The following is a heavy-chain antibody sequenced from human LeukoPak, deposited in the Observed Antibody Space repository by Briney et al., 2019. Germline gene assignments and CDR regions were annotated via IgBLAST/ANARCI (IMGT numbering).Heavy chain of an antibody. Sequence: GGSLRLSCAASGFTFSSYAMSWVRQAPGKGLEWVSAMSGSGGSTYYADSVKGRFTISRDNSKNTLYLQMNSLRAEDTAVYYCAKDDGDFWSGSKNNRPIDYWGQGTLVTVSS. CDR3: AKDDGDFWSGSKNNRPIDY. J-gene: IGHJ4*02. CDR1: GFTFSSYA. CDR2: MSGSGGST. V-gene: IGHV3-23*01. D-gene: IGHD3-3*01.